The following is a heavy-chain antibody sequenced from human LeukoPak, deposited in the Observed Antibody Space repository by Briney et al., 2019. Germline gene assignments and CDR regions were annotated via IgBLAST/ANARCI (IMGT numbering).Heavy chain of an antibody. J-gene: IGHJ3*02. D-gene: IGHD3-10*01. CDR1: GYTFTSYG. V-gene: IGHV1-18*01. CDR3: AALWFGRTDAFDI. CDR2: ISAYNGNT. Sequence: GASVKVSCKASGYTFTSYGISWVRQAPGQGLEWMGRISAYNGNTNYAQKLQGRVTMTTDTSTSTAYMELRSLRSDDTAVYYCAALWFGRTDAFDIWGQGTMVTVSS.